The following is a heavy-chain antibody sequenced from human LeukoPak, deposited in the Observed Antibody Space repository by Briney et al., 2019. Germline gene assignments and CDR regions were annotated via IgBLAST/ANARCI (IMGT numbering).Heavy chain of an antibody. Sequence: GGSLRLSCAASGFTFSSYGMHWVRQAPGKGLEWVAVIWYDGSNKYYADSVKGRFTISRDNSKNTLYLQMNSLRAEDTAVYYCARGYYYGYAFDIWGQGTMVTVSS. CDR2: IWYDGSNK. CDR1: GFTFSSYG. CDR3: ARGYYYGYAFDI. J-gene: IGHJ3*02. V-gene: IGHV3-33*01. D-gene: IGHD3-22*01.